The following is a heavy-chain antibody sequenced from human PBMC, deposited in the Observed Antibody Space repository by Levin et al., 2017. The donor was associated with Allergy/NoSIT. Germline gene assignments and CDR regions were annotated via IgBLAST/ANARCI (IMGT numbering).Heavy chain of an antibody. CDR1: CGSFHGYY. D-gene: IGHD1-1*01. V-gene: IGHV4-34*01. CDR2: INHSGST. J-gene: IGHJ5*02. CDR3: ARVVTGMTNWFDP. Sequence: PSQTLSLTCAVYCGSFHGYYWTWIRQPPGKGLEWIGEINHSGSTSYNPSLKTRATLSVDASKHQLSLNLTSVSAADTAVYYCARVVTGMTNWFDPWGQGTLVTVS.